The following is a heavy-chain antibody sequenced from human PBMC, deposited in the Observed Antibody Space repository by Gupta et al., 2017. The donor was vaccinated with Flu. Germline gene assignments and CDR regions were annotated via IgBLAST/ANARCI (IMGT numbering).Heavy chain of an antibody. CDR1: GFDFNSYE. CDR2: ISSSAVT. Sequence: EVLLVESGGGLVQPGGSLRLSCPASGFDFNSYEMSWVRQAPGRGLEWVAFISSSAVTYYTDPVRGRFTISRDNANNLLYLQMSSLRGEDTAVYYCARGHWDNWGQGTLVTVSS. J-gene: IGHJ4*02. CDR3: ARGHWDN. V-gene: IGHV3-48*03.